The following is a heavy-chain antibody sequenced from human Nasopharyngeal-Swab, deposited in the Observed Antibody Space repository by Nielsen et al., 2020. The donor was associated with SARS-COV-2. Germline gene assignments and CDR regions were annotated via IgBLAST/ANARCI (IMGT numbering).Heavy chain of an antibody. CDR3: ARVPGYYYYYMDV. V-gene: IGHV4-34*01. J-gene: IGHJ6*03. CDR2: INHSGST. CDR1: GGSISGYY. Sequence: SETLSLTCTISGGSISGYYWSWIRQPPGKGLEWIGEINHSGSTNYNPSLKSRVTISVDTSKNQFSLKLSSVTAADTAVYYCARVPGYYYYYMDVWGKGTTVTVSS.